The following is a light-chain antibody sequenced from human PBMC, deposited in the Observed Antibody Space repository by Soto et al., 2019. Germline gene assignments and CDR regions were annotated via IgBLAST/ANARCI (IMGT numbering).Light chain of an antibody. J-gene: IGKJ1*01. CDR3: QQYASSPGT. CDR1: QSLLHSNGYNY. CDR2: LGS. Sequence: IVMTQSPLSLPVTPGEPASISCRSSQSLLHSNGYNYLDWYLQKPGQSPQLLIYLGSNRASGVPDRFSGSGSGTEFTLTISSLEPEDFAVYYCQQYASSPGTFGQGTKVDIK. V-gene: IGKV2-28*01.